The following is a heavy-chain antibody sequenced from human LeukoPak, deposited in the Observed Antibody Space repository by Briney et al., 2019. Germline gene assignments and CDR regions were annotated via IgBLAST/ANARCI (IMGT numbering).Heavy chain of an antibody. D-gene: IGHD6-6*01. CDR3: ARFVGQLALYYYYYMDV. CDR2: MNPNSGNT. CDR1: GYTFTSYD. V-gene: IGHV1-8*01. Sequence: ASVKVSCKASGYTFTSYDISWVRQATGQGLEWMGWMNPNSGNTGYAQKFQGRVTMTRNTYISTAYMELSSLRSEDTAVYYCARFVGQLALYYYYYMDVWGKGTTVIVSS. J-gene: IGHJ6*03.